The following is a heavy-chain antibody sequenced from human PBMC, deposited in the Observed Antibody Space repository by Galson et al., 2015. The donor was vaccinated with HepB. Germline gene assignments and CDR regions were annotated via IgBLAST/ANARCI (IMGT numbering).Heavy chain of an antibody. CDR2: IIPIFGTA. V-gene: IGHV1-69*13. Sequence: SVKVSCKASGGTFSSYAISWVRQAPGQGLEWMGGIIPIFGTANYAQKFQGRVTITADESTSTAYMELSSLRSEDTAVYYCAREQEPTVTTGDDAFDIWGQGTMVTVSS. CDR3: AREQEPTVTTGDDAFDI. D-gene: IGHD4-11*01. J-gene: IGHJ3*02. CDR1: GGTFSSYA.